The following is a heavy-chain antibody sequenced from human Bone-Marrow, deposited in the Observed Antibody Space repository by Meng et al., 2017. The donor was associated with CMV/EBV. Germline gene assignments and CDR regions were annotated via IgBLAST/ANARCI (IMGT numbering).Heavy chain of an antibody. CDR3: ARGSGAWEPLPGY. CDR1: GGSISSYY. J-gene: IGHJ4*02. CDR2: IYYSGST. V-gene: IGHV4-59*01. D-gene: IGHD1-26*01. Sequence: SETLSLTCTVSGGSISSYYWSWIRQPPGKGLEWIGYIYYSGSTNYNPSLKSRVTISVDTSKNQFSLKLSSVTAADTAVYYCARGSGAWEPLPGYWGQGTLVTVSS.